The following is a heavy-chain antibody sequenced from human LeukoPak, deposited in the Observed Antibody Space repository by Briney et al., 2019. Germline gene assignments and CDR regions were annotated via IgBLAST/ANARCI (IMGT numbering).Heavy chain of an antibody. CDR1: GGSISSYY. CDR2: IDYSGST. D-gene: IGHD1-26*01. Sequence: SETLSLTCTVSGGSISSYYWSWIRQPPGKGLEWSGYIDYSGSTNYNPSLKSRVTISVDPSKNQFSLKLSSVTAADTAVYYCARALAGATYYYYYMDVWGKGTTVTVSS. CDR3: ARALAGATYYYYYMDV. J-gene: IGHJ6*03. V-gene: IGHV4-59*01.